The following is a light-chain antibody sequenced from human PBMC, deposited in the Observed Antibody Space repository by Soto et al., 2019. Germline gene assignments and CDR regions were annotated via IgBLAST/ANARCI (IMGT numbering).Light chain of an antibody. CDR1: QSVSSY. J-gene: IGKJ4*01. Sequence: EIVLTQSPATLSLSPGERATLSCRAIQSVSSYLAWYQQKPGQAPRLLIYDASNRATGIPARFSGSGSGTDFTLTISCLEPEDFAVYYCQQRSNWPPLTFGGGTKVDIK. CDR2: DAS. CDR3: QQRSNWPPLT. V-gene: IGKV3-11*01.